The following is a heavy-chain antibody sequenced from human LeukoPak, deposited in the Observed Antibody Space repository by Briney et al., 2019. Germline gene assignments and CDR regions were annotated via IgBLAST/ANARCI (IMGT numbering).Heavy chain of an antibody. CDR1: GFSFSSYG. CDR2: ISYDGSNK. D-gene: IGHD3-16*01. CDR3: AKPTYDAGESDAFDI. J-gene: IGHJ3*02. Sequence: GRSLRLSCAASGFSFSSYGMHWVRQVPGKGVEWVAVISYDGSNKYYADSVKGRFTISRDNSKNTLYLQMNSLRAEDTAVYYCAKPTYDAGESDAFDIWGQGTMVTVSS. V-gene: IGHV3-30*18.